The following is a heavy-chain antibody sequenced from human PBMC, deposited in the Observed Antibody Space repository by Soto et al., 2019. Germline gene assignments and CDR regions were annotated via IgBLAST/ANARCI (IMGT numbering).Heavy chain of an antibody. D-gene: IGHD4-17*01. Sequence: EVQLVESGGDLVQPGGCLRLCCAASGFSFSTFWMPWVRQAPGKGLVWVSRINPEETTTTYADSVRGRFTISRDNAKNTLYLQMNSLRADDTAVYYCARGGLEPVDYWGQGTLVTVFS. J-gene: IGHJ4*02. CDR1: GFSFSTFW. CDR2: INPEETTT. V-gene: IGHV3-74*01. CDR3: ARGGLEPVDY.